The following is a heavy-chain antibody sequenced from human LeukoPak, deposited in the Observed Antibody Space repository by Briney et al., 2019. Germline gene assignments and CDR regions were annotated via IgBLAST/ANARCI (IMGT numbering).Heavy chain of an antibody. Sequence: ASVKVSCKASGYTFTSYDINWVRQATGQGLEWMGWMNPNSGNTGYAQKFQGRVTMTRNTSISTAYMELSSLRSEDTAVYYCARDHLYSSSWGSRYGMDVWGQGTTVTVSS. CDR2: MNPNSGNT. J-gene: IGHJ6*02. CDR1: GYTFTSYD. CDR3: ARDHLYSSSWGSRYGMDV. D-gene: IGHD6-13*01. V-gene: IGHV1-8*01.